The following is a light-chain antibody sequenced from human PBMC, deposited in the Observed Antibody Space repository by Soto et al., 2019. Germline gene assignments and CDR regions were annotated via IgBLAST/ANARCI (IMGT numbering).Light chain of an antibody. V-gene: IGKV1-39*01. CDR1: QSISIY. CDR2: GAA. J-gene: IGKJ4*01. CDR3: QQSYTSLALT. Sequence: DIQLTQSPSSLSASVGDRVSITCRASQSISIYLNGYQHKPGRAHKLLIFGAATLHTGVTPRFSGRVSGTNFTLTITSLQPEDFSTYYCQQSYTSLALTFGGGTKVEI.